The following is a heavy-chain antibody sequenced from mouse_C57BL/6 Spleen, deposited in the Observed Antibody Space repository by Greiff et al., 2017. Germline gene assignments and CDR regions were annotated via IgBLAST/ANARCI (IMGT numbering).Heavy chain of an antibody. CDR1: GFTFSSYA. J-gene: IGHJ1*03. Sequence: EVKLMESGGGLVKPGGSLKLSCAASGFTFSSYAMSWVRQTPEKRLEWVATISDGGSYTYYPDNVKGRFTISRDNAKNNLYLQMSHLKSEDTAMYYCARDRRYYGSSYWYFDVWGTGTTVTVSS. CDR3: ARDRRYYGSSYWYFDV. D-gene: IGHD1-1*01. CDR2: ISDGGSYT. V-gene: IGHV5-4*01.